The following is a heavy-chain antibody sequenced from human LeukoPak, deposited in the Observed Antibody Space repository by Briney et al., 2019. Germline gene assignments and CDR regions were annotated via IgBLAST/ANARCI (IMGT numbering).Heavy chain of an antibody. CDR2: ISSSATYT. Sequence: GSLRLSCAASGFTFGSSGMSWVRQAPGKGLEWVAGISSSATYTYYADSVKGRFTISRDNSKNTLYLQMNSLRAEDTAVYYCARDKIVGASNLDYWGQGTLVIVSS. CDR1: GFTFGSSG. D-gene: IGHD1-26*01. V-gene: IGHV3-23*01. CDR3: ARDKIVGASNLDY. J-gene: IGHJ4*02.